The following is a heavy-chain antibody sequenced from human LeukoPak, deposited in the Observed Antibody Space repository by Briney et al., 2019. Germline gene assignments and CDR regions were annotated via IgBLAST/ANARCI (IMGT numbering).Heavy chain of an antibody. Sequence: GESLKISCKGSGYSFSSYWIGWVRQMPGKGLEWMGIIYPGDSDTRYNPSFQGQVTISADKSISTAYLRCSLKASDTAMYYCARSGSLGAFDIWGQGTMVTVSS. CDR1: GYSFSSYW. V-gene: IGHV5-51*01. CDR2: IYPGDSDT. CDR3: ARSGSLGAFDI. J-gene: IGHJ3*02. D-gene: IGHD1-26*01.